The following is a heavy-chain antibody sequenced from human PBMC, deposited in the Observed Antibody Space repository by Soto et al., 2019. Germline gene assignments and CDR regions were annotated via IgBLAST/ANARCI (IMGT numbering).Heavy chain of an antibody. V-gene: IGHV3-11*01. CDR3: ARGGRLQSVPY. CDR2: ISTGAINI. J-gene: IGHJ4*02. CDR1: GLTFNEYY. Sequence: LRLSCAVSGLTFNEYYMSWIRQAPGKGLEWIAYISTGAINIYYADSVKGRFTISRDNAKNSLYLQMNSLRAEDTAVYYCARGGRLQSVPYWGQGTLVTVSS. D-gene: IGHD4-4*01.